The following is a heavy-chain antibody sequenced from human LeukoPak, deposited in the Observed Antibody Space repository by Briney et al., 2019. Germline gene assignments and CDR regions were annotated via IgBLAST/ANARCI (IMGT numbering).Heavy chain of an antibody. V-gene: IGHV1-46*01. CDR1: GYTFTSYY. CDR3: ARGSTPSYYYDSSGRFDY. CDR2: INPSGGTT. D-gene: IGHD3-22*01. J-gene: IGHJ4*02. Sequence: ASVKVSCKASGYTFTSYYMHWVRQAPGQGLEWMGVINPSGGTTNYAQKFQGRVTMTRDTYTSTVYMELSSLRSEDTAVYYCARGSTPSYYYDSSGRFDYWGQGTLVTVSS.